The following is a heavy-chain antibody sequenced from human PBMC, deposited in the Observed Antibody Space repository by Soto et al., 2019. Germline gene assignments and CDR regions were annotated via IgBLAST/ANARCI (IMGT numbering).Heavy chain of an antibody. J-gene: IGHJ4*02. V-gene: IGHV3-7*01. CDR2: IKQDGSET. Sequence: EVQLVESGGGLVQPGGSLRLSCAASGFTFSTYWMSWVRQAPGKGLEWVANIKQDGSETYYVNSVKGRFTISRDNAKNSLYMQMNSLRAEDTAVYYCARDSGTSDYWGQGTLVTVSS. D-gene: IGHD1-1*01. CDR1: GFTFSTYW. CDR3: ARDSGTSDY.